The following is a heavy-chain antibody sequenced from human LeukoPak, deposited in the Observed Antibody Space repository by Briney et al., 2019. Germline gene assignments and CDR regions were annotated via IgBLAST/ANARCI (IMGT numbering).Heavy chain of an antibody. D-gene: IGHD4-17*01. J-gene: IGHJ6*03. CDR1: GGSISSGDYY. CDR3: ARDNYGDYSYYYMDV. CDR2: IYYSGST. V-gene: IGHV4-30-4*08. Sequence: SETLSLTCTVSGGSISSGDYYWRWIRQPPGKGLEWIGYIYYSGSTYYNPSLKSRVTISVDTSKNQFSLKLSSVTAADTAVYYCARDNYGDYSYYYMDVWGKGTTVTVSS.